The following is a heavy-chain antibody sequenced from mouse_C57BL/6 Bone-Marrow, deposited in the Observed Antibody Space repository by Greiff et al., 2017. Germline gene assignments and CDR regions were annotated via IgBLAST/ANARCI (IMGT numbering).Heavy chain of an antibody. V-gene: IGHV6-3*01. Sequence: EVKLVESGGGLVQPGGSMKLSCVASGFTFSNYWMNWVRQSPEKGLEWVAQIRLKSDNYATHYAESVKGRFTISRDDSKSSVYLQMNNLRAEDTGIYYCTGTTVGYYAMDYWGQGASVTVSS. CDR2: IRLKSDNYAT. CDR1: GFTFSNYW. J-gene: IGHJ4*01. CDR3: TGTTVGYYAMDY. D-gene: IGHD1-1*01.